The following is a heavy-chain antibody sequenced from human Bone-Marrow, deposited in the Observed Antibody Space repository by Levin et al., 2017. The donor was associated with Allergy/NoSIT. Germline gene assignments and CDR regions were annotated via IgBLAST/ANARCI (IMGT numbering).Heavy chain of an antibody. CDR2: MNPNSGNT. J-gene: IGHJ6*02. D-gene: IGHD6-19*01. CDR3: ARALGTSVIAVVALRGYYYGMDG. Sequence: GESLKISCKASGYTFTSYDINWVRQATGQGLEWMGWMNPNSGNTGYAQKFQGRVTMTRNTSISTAYMELSSLRSEDTAVYYCARALGTSVIAVVALRGYYYGMDGWGQGTTVTVSS. V-gene: IGHV1-8*01. CDR1: GYTFTSYD.